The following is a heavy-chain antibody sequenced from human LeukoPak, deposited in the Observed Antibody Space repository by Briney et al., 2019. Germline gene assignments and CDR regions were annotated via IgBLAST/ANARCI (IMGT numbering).Heavy chain of an antibody. Sequence: PSETLSLTCTVSGGSISSSSSYWGWIRQPPGTGLEWIGSIYYSGSTYYNPSLKSRVTISVDTSKNQFTLKLSSVIAADTAVYYCARTNSGWHKGPSDYWGQGTLVTVSS. D-gene: IGHD6-19*01. CDR2: IYYSGST. CDR3: ARTNSGWHKGPSDY. CDR1: GGSISSSSSY. J-gene: IGHJ4*02. V-gene: IGHV4-39*01.